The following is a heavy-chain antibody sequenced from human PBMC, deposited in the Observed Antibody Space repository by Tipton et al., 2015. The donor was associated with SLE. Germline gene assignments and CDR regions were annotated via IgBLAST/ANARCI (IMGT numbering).Heavy chain of an antibody. CDR1: GGSISSSNW. CDR3: ARESDQLWSREDAFDI. Sequence: TLSLTCAVSGGSISSSNWWSWVRQPPGKGLEWIGYIYYSGSTYYNPSLKSRVTISVDTSKNQFSLKLSSVTAADTAVYYCARESDQLWSREDAFDIWGQGTMVTVSS. J-gene: IGHJ3*02. D-gene: IGHD5-18*01. V-gene: IGHV4-30-4*01. CDR2: IYYSGST.